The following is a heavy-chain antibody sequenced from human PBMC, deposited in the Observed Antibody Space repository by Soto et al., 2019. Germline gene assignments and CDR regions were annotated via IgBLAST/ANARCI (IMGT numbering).Heavy chain of an antibody. V-gene: IGHV4-31*03. CDR3: ARHSASWQWFDY. CDR2: IYYSGRT. D-gene: IGHD1-26*01. Sequence: QVQLQESGPGLVKPSQTLSLTCSVSCGLIRSGGYYWSWIRQHPEKGLEGIGYIYYSGRTNYNTSLKSRVIISVATSSNRFSLDLRSVTAADTAIYYCARHSASWQWFDYWGQGTLVTVSS. CDR1: CGLIRSGGYY. J-gene: IGHJ5*01.